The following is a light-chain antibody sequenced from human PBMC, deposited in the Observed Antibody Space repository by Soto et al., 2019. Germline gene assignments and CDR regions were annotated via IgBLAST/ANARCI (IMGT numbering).Light chain of an antibody. CDR2: DAS. V-gene: IGKV1-33*01. J-gene: IGKJ1*01. CDR1: QSISSY. Sequence: DIQMTQSPSSLSASVGDRVTITCRATQSISSYLNWYQQKPGKAPNLLIYDASNLEIGVPSRFSGSGSGTHFTFTISSLQPEDFATYYCLQDYNYPNTFGHGTKVDIK. CDR3: LQDYNYPNT.